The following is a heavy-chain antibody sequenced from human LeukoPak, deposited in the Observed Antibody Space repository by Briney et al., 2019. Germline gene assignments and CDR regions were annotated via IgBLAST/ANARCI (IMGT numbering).Heavy chain of an antibody. V-gene: IGHV3-23*01. CDR2: ISGSGDNT. CDR3: AKDSPTVTTVGWGAR. CDR1: GFTFSSYA. Sequence: GGSLRLSCAASGFTFSSYAMSWVRQAPGKGLEWVSSISGSGDNTFYADSVKDRFTISRDNSKNMLYLQMNSLRVEDTAVYYCAKDSPTVTTVGWGARWGQGTLVTVSS. D-gene: IGHD4-17*01. J-gene: IGHJ4*02.